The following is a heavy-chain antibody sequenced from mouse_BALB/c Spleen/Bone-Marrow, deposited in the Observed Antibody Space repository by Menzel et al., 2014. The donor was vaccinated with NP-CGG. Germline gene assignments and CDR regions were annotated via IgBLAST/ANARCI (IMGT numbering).Heavy chain of an antibody. CDR2: IWAGGST. V-gene: IGHV2-9*02. CDR1: GFSLTSYG. CDR3: ARDRGFGYDRTMDS. J-gene: IGHJ4*01. D-gene: IGHD2-2*01. Sequence: QVQLQQSGPDLVAPSQSLTITCTVSGFSLTSYGVHWVRQPPGKGLEWLGDIWAGGSTNYNSYLMSRLSIIKDNSKSQVFLKMNSLQTDDTAMYYCARDRGFGYDRTMDSWGQGTSVTVSS.